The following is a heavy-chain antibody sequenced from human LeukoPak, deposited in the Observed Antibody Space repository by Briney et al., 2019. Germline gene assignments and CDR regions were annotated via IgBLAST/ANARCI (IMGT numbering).Heavy chain of an antibody. D-gene: IGHD1-1*01. CDR2: ISYDGSNK. V-gene: IGHV3-30-3*01. CDR3: ARDPDQLGPPSAFDI. J-gene: IGHJ3*02. Sequence: PGGSLRLSCAASGFTFSSYAMHWVRQAPGKGLEWVAVISYDGSNKYYADPVKGRFTISRDNSKNTLYLQMNSLRAEDTAVYYCARDPDQLGPPSAFDIWGQGTMVTVSS. CDR1: GFTFSSYA.